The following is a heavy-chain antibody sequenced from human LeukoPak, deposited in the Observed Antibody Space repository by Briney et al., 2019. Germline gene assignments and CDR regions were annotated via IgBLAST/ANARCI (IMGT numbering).Heavy chain of an antibody. D-gene: IGHD6-13*01. J-gene: IGHJ4*02. Sequence: SETLSLTCTVSGGSISSYYWSWIRQPPGKGLEWIGYIYYSGSTNYNPSLKSRVTISVDTSKNQFSLKLSSVTAADTAVYYCAREHFDSSSWFDYWGQGTLVTVSS. CDR3: AREHFDSSSWFDY. V-gene: IGHV4-59*01. CDR2: IYYSGST. CDR1: GGSISSYY.